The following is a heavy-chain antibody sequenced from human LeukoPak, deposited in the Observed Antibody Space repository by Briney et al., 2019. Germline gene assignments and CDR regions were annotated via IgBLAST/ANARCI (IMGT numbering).Heavy chain of an antibody. Sequence: GGSLRLSCAASGFTFSSYSINWVRQAPGKGLEWVSYISSSSSTIYYADSVKGRFTISRDNAKNSLYLQMNSLRAEDTAVYYCARVVAVADPDYYYYYYMDVWGKGTTVTVSS. CDR3: ARVVAVADPDYYYYYYMDV. J-gene: IGHJ6*03. D-gene: IGHD6-19*01. CDR2: ISSSSSTI. CDR1: GFTFSSYS. V-gene: IGHV3-48*01.